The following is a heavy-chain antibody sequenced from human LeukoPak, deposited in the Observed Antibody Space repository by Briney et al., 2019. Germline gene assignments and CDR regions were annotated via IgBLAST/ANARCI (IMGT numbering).Heavy chain of an antibody. D-gene: IGHD3-3*01. Sequence: GGSLRLSCAASGFTFSSYWMSWVRQAPGKGLEWVANIKQDGSEKYYVDSVKGRFTISRDNAKNSLYLQMNSLRAEDTAVYYCRPCRTYYDFWSGYYTADYWGQGTLVTVSS. V-gene: IGHV3-7*01. CDR1: GFTFSSYW. J-gene: IGHJ4*02. CDR2: IKQDGSEK. CDR3: RPCRTYYDFWSGYYTADY.